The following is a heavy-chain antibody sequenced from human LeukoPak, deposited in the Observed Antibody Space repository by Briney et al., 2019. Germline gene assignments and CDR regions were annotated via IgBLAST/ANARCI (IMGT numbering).Heavy chain of an antibody. CDR1: GFTFSSYA. D-gene: IGHD2-15*01. J-gene: IGHJ4*02. Sequence: GGSLRLSCAASGFTFSSYAMHWVRQAPGKGLVWVSRINSDGSSTSYADSVKGRFTISRDNAKNTLYLQMNSLRAEDTAVYYCASNGDDCSGGSCLGYWGQGTLVTVSS. CDR3: ASNGDDCSGGSCLGY. V-gene: IGHV3-74*01. CDR2: INSDGSST.